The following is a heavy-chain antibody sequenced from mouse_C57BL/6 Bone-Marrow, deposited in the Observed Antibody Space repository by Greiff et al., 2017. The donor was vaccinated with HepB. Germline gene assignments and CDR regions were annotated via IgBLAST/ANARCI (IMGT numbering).Heavy chain of an antibody. Sequence: EVKLQESVAELVRPGASVKLSCTASGFNIKNTYMHWVKQRPEQGLEWIGRIDPANGNTKYAPKFQGKATITADTSSNTAYLQLSSLTSEDTAIYYCARGEETTVGPFDYWGQGTTLTVSS. CDR1: GFNIKNTY. CDR2: IDPANGNT. J-gene: IGHJ2*01. CDR3: ARGEETTVGPFDY. D-gene: IGHD1-1*01. V-gene: IGHV14-3*01.